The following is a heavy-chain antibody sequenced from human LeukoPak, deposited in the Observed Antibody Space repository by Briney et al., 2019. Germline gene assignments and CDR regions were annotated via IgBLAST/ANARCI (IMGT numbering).Heavy chain of an antibody. J-gene: IGHJ4*02. V-gene: IGHV4-59*01. D-gene: IGHD2-21*01. Sequence: SSETLSLTCTVSGGSLSTYYWSWIRQPPGKGLEWIGYIYYSGSTNYNPSLKSRVTISVDTSKNQFSLKLSSVTAADTAVYYCARGGHILFDYWGQGTLVTVSS. CDR2: IYYSGST. CDR3: ARGGHILFDY. CDR1: GGSLSTYY.